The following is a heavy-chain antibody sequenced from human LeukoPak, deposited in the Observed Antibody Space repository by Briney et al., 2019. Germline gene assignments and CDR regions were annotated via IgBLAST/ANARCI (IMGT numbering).Heavy chain of an antibody. J-gene: IGHJ2*01. Sequence: SETLSLTCTVSGGSISRYYWGWIRQPPGKGLEWIGYKDYSGSINYNRSLKSRVTISVDTSKNQFSLKLSSVTAADTAVYYCARVYYSSSYDYWYFDLWGRGTLVTVSS. CDR1: GGSISRYY. D-gene: IGHD6-13*01. V-gene: IGHV4-59*01. CDR2: KDYSGSI. CDR3: ARVYYSSSYDYWYFDL.